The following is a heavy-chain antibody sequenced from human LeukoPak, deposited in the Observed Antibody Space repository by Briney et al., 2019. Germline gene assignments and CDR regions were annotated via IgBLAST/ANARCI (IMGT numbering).Heavy chain of an antibody. Sequence: SGTLSLTCAVSGGSISSSNWWSWVRQPPGKGLEWIGEIYHSGSTYYNPSLKSRVTISVDTSKNQFSLKLSSVTAADTAVYYCARDTSMVRGVTFGVWGQGTLVTVSS. CDR2: IYHSGST. CDR1: GGSISSSNW. V-gene: IGHV4-4*02. D-gene: IGHD3-10*01. CDR3: ARDTSMVRGVTFGV. J-gene: IGHJ4*02.